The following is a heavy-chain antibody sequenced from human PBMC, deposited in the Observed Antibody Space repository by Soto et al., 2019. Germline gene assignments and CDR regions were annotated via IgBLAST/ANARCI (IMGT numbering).Heavy chain of an antibody. Sequence: PSETLSLTCTVSGGSISSYYWSWIRQPPGKGLEWIGYIYYSGSTNYNPSLKSRVTISVDTSKNQFSLKLSSVTAADTAVYYCARNPYGDYGWYFDYWGQGTLVTVSS. CDR3: ARNPYGDYGWYFDY. J-gene: IGHJ4*02. D-gene: IGHD4-17*01. V-gene: IGHV4-59*01. CDR1: GGSISSYY. CDR2: IYYSGST.